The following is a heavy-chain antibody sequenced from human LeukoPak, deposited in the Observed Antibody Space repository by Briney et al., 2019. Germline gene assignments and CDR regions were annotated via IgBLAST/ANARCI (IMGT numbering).Heavy chain of an antibody. CDR1: GGSFSGYY. V-gene: IGHV4-59*08. Sequence: PSETLSLTCAVYGGSFSGYYWSWIRQPPGKGLEWIGYIYHSGRINYNPSLKSRVTISVDTSKNQVSLKLSSVTAADTAVYYCARLPSPVQHWGQGTLVTVSS. J-gene: IGHJ1*01. CDR2: IYHSGRI. CDR3: ARLPSPVQH.